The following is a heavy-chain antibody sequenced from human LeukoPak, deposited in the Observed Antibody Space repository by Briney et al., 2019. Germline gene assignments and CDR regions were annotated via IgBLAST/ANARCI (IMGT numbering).Heavy chain of an antibody. CDR1: GGSISDYY. J-gene: IGHJ5*02. Sequence: SETLSLTCSVSGGSISDYYWSWIRQPPGKGLEWIGYIYRGGTINYNPSVKSRVTMSLDTSKDQISLMLNSVTAADTAIYYCARHWLEAAKTYSYWFDPWGQGTLVTVSS. CDR2: IYRGGTI. V-gene: IGHV4-4*09. CDR3: ARHWLEAAKTYSYWFDP. D-gene: IGHD6-13*01.